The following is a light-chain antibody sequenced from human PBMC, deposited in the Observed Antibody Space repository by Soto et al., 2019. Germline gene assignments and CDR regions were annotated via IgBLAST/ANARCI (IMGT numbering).Light chain of an antibody. CDR3: QSSDSSLSGWV. CDR2: GNN. V-gene: IGLV1-40*01. CDR1: SSNIGAGYG. J-gene: IGLJ3*02. Sequence: QSVLTQPPSVSGAPGQRVTISCTGSSSNIGAGYGVHWYQQLPGTAPKLLIYGNNNRPSGVPDRFSGSKSGTSASLAITGLQAEDEADYYCQSSDSSLSGWVFGGGTKLTVL.